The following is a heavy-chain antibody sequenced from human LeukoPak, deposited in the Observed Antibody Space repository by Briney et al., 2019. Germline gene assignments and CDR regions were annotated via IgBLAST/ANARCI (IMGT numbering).Heavy chain of an antibody. J-gene: IGHJ6*03. CDR3: ARLGRITIFGVVKGKPRTEYYYMDV. V-gene: IGHV4-34*01. D-gene: IGHD3-3*01. CDR1: GGSFSGYY. Sequence: SETLSLTCAVYGGSFSGYYWSWIRQPPGKGLEWIGEINHSGSTNYNPSLESRVTISVDTSKNQFSLKLSSVTAADTAVYYCARLGRITIFGVVKGKPRTEYYYMDVWGKGTTVTVSS. CDR2: INHSGST.